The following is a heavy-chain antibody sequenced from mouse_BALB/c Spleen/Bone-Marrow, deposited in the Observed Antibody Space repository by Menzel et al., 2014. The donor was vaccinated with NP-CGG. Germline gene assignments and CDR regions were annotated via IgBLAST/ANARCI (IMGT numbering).Heavy chain of an antibody. V-gene: IGHV5-17*02. Sequence: EVMLVESGGGSVQPGGSRKLSCAASGFTFSSFGMHWVRQAPEKGLEWVAYISNGSSPIYYADTVKGRFTISRDNPKNTLFLQMTSLRSEDTAMYYCARKGAMITHYYAMDYWGQGTSVTVSS. CDR3: ARKGAMITHYYAMDY. CDR1: GFTFSSFG. D-gene: IGHD2-4*01. J-gene: IGHJ4*01. CDR2: ISNGSSPI.